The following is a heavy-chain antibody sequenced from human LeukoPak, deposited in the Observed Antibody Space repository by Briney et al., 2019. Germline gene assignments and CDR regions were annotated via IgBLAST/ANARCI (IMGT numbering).Heavy chain of an antibody. CDR3: ARDDLVVPAANPDDY. CDR2: IYRSGST. J-gene: IGHJ4*02. CDR1: GYSTSSGYY. V-gene: IGHV4-38-2*02. Sequence: KPSETLSLTCTVSGYSTSSGYYWGWIRQPPGQGLEWIGSIYRSGSTYYNPSLKSRVTISVDTSKNQFSLKLSSVTAADTAVYYCARDDLVVPAANPDDYWGQGTLVTVSS. D-gene: IGHD2-2*01.